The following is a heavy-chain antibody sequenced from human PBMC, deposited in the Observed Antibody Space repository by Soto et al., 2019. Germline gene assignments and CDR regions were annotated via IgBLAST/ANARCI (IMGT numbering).Heavy chain of an antibody. D-gene: IGHD2-8*01. CDR2: IRKKAYGGTT. V-gene: IGHV3-49*04. CDR3: TSCTAPDYYYYGMDV. CDR1: GFTFGAYG. Sequence: GGSLRLSCTVSGFTFGAYGMGWVRQAPGKGLEWVGFIRKKAYGGTTKYAASVKGRFTISRDDSKSIAYLQMSSLKTEDTAVYYCTSCTAPDYYYYGMDVWGQGTTVTVSS. J-gene: IGHJ6*02.